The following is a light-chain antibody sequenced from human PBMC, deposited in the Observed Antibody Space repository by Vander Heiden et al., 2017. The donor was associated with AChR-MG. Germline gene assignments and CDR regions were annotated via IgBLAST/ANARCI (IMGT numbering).Light chain of an antibody. Sequence: DIAMTQSPLSLPVTPGEPASISCRSSQKPGQSPQLLIYLGSNRASGVPDRFSGSGSGTDFTLRISRVEAEDVGVYYCMQDLQTRTFGQGTKLEIK. CDR2: LGS. J-gene: IGKJ2*01. CDR3: MQDLQTRT. V-gene: IGKV2-28*01. CDR1: Q.